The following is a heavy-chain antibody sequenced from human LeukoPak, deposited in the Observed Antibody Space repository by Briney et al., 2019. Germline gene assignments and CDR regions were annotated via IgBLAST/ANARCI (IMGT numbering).Heavy chain of an antibody. CDR3: AVSRADSSGYYSDY. D-gene: IGHD3-22*01. J-gene: IGHJ4*02. CDR1: GGTFSSYA. V-gene: IGHV1-69*05. CDR2: IIPIFGTA. Sequence: SVKVSCKASGGTFSSYAISWVRQAPGQGLEWMGRIIPIFGTANYAQKFQGRVTISTDGSTSTAYMELSSLRSEDTAVYYCAVSRADSSGYYSDYWGQGTLVTVSS.